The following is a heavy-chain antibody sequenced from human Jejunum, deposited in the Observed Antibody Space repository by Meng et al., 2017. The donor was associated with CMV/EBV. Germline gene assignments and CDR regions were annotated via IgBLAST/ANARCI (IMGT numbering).Heavy chain of an antibody. CDR3: VKDRWSRPLSSSWSQLDS. V-gene: IGHV3-43D*03. Sequence: CDDYAMHWVRQAPGKSLEWVSLITWAGGSPSYADSVKGRFTISRDNSKNSLYLQMRSLRAEDTAVYYCVKDRWSRPLSSSWSQLDSWGQGTLVTVSS. D-gene: IGHD6-13*01. J-gene: IGHJ5*01. CDR1: CDDYA. CDR2: ITWAGGSP.